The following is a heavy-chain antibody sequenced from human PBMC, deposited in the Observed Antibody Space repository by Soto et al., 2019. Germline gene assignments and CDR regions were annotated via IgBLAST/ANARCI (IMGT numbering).Heavy chain of an antibody. D-gene: IGHD6-13*01. Sequence: PGGSLRLSCAASGFTISSYAMHWVRQAPGKGLEWVAVISYAGSNKYYADYVKGRFTISRDNSKNTLYLQMDSLRAEDTAMYHCARGGSSSWSTFDYWGQGTLVTVSS. V-gene: IGHV3-30-3*01. CDR2: ISYAGSNK. CDR1: GFTISSYA. J-gene: IGHJ4*02. CDR3: ARGGSSSWSTFDY.